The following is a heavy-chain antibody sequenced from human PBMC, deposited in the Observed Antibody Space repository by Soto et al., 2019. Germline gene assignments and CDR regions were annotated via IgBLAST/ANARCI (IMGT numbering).Heavy chain of an antibody. J-gene: IGHJ4*02. CDR1: GFTFSDHN. CDR3: ARLAPD. Sequence: EVQLVESGGGLVQPGGSLRLSCAASGFTFSDHNMDWVRQAPGKGLEWVGRTRNKANSYTTEYAASVKGRFTISRDDSKKSLYLQMNSLKTEDTAMYYCARLAPDWGKGTLVTVSS. CDR2: TRNKANSYTT. V-gene: IGHV3-72*01.